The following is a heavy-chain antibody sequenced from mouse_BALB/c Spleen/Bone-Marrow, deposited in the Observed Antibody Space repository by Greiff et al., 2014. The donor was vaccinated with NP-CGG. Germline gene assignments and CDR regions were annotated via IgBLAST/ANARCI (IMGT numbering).Heavy chain of an antibody. J-gene: IGHJ4*01. D-gene: IGHD1-2*01. CDR1: GFNVKDTY. CDR2: IDPANGNI. CDR3: TGGGHYYGSDALDY. V-gene: IGHV14-3*02. Sequence: VQLQQSGAELVKPGASVKLSCTASGFNVKDTYMQWVKQRPEQGLEWIGRIDPANGNIQYDPTFQGKATLTTDTSSNTAYLQHSSLTTEDTAVYYCTGGGHYYGSDALDYWGQGTSVTVSA.